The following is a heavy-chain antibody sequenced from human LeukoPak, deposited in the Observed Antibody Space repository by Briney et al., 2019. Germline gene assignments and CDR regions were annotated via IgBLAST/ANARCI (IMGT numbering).Heavy chain of an antibody. Sequence: SVKVSCKASGGTFSSYTISWVRQAPGQGLEWMGRIIPMLGIVNYAQKLQGRVTITADQSTSTAYMELSSRRSEDTAIYYCARTYCSSTSCYTQWFDPWGQGTLVTVSS. D-gene: IGHD2-2*01. CDR3: ARTYCSSTSCYTQWFDP. V-gene: IGHV1-69*02. J-gene: IGHJ5*02. CDR2: IIPMLGIV. CDR1: GGTFSSYT.